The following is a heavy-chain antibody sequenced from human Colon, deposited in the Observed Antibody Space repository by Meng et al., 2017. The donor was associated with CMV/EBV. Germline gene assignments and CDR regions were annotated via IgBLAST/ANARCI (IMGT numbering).Heavy chain of an antibody. CDR3: ARAFWSGYYPDY. Sequence: ASVKVSCKASGYTFTGYYTHWVRQAPGQGLEWMGWINPNRGGTNYAQKFQGRVTMTRDTSIGTAYMELSRLTSDDTAVYYCARAFWSGYYPDYWGQGTLVTVSS. CDR1: GYTFTGYY. J-gene: IGHJ4*02. D-gene: IGHD3-3*01. CDR2: INPNRGGT. V-gene: IGHV1-2*02.